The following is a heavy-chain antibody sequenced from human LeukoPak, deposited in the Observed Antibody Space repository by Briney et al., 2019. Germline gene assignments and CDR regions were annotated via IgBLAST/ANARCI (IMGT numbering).Heavy chain of an antibody. J-gene: IGHJ4*02. D-gene: IGHD6-13*01. CDR3: ARAGIAAAGTLDY. V-gene: IGHV1-69*13. Sequence: SVKVSCKASGGTLSSYAISWVRQAPGQGLEWMGGIIPIFGTANYAQKFQGRVTITADESTSTTYMELSSLRSEDTAVYYCARAGIAAAGTLDYWGQGTLVAVSS. CDR2: IIPIFGTA. CDR1: GGTLSSYA.